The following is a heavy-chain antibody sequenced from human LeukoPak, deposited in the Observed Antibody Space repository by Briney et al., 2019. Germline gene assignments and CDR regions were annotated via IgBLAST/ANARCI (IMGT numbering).Heavy chain of an antibody. J-gene: IGHJ4*02. CDR2: IWYDVSNT. CDR1: GFTFSSYG. Sequence: GRSLRLSCAASGFTFSSYGMHWVRQAPGKGLEWVAVIWYDVSNTYYADSVKGRFTISRDNSKNTRYLQMNSLRAEDTAVYYCARDRGPYDSSGFQSHWGRGTLVTVSS. V-gene: IGHV3-33*01. CDR3: ARDRGPYDSSGFQSH. D-gene: IGHD3-22*01.